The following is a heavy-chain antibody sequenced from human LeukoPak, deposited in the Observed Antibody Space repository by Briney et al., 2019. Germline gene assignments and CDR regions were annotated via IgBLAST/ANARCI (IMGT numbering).Heavy chain of an antibody. CDR1: GGSFSGYY. CDR3: ARGDYNWNYDGYYYYYGMDV. D-gene: IGHD1-7*01. CDR2: INHSGST. J-gene: IGHJ6*02. Sequence: SETLSLTCAVYGGSFSGYYWSWIRQPLGKGLEWIGEINHSGSTNYNPSPKSRVTISVDTSKNQFSLKLSSVTAADTAVYYCARGDYNWNYDGYYYYYGMDVWGQGTTVTVSS. V-gene: IGHV4-34*01.